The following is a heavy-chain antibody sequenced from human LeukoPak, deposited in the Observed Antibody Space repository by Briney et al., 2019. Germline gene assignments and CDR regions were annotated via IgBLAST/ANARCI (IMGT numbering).Heavy chain of an antibody. Sequence: SETLSLTCAVYGGSFSGYYWSWIRQPPGKGLEWIGEINHSGSTNYNPSLKSRVTISVDTSKNQFSLKLSSVTAADTAVYYCARRNYYYYGTDVWGQGTTVTVSS. CDR2: INHSGST. V-gene: IGHV4-34*01. CDR3: ARRNYYYYGTDV. CDR1: GGSFSGYY. J-gene: IGHJ6*02.